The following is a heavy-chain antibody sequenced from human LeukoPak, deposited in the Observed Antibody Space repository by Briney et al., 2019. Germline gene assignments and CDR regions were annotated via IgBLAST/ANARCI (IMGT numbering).Heavy chain of an antibody. V-gene: IGHV3-20*04. CDR1: GFTFDDSG. D-gene: IGHD3/OR15-3a*01. CDR3: ARGGSSKTAWTYHFDY. Sequence: PGGSLRLSCAASGFTFDDSGMSWARHPPGKGREWVAGVNWNGGSTSYADSVKRRFTISRDNGKNSLYLQMNSLRAEDTALYYCARGGSSKTAWTYHFDYWGQGTLVTVSS. CDR2: VNWNGGST. J-gene: IGHJ4*02.